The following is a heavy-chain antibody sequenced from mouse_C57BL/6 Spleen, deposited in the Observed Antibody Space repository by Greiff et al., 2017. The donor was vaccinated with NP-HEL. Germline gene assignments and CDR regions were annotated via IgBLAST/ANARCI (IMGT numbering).Heavy chain of an antibody. J-gene: IGHJ2*01. Sequence: QVQLQQPGTELVKPGASVKLSCKASGYTFTSYWMHWVKQRPGQGLEWIGNINPSNGGTNYNEKFKSKATLTVYKSSSTAYMQLSSLTSEDSAVYYCAGALYGSSYSDYWGQGTTLTVSS. CDR3: AGALYGSSYSDY. CDR1: GYTFTSYW. CDR2: INPSNGGT. D-gene: IGHD1-1*01. V-gene: IGHV1-53*01.